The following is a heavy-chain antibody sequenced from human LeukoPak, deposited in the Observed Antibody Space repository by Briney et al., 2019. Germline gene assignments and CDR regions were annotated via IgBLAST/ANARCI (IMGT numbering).Heavy chain of an antibody. V-gene: IGHV1-3*01. D-gene: IGHD6-13*01. CDR3: ASTGYSSSWYGVFDY. Sequence: GASVKVSCKASGYTFTSYAMHWVRQAPGQRLEWMGWINAGNHNTKYSQKFRGRVTITRDTSASTAYMGLSSLRSEDTAVYYCASTGYSSSWYGVFDYWGQGTLVTVSS. J-gene: IGHJ4*02. CDR1: GYTFTSYA. CDR2: INAGNHNT.